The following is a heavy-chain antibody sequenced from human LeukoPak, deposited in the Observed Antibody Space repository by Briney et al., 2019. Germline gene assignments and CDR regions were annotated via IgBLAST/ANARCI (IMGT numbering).Heavy chain of an antibody. V-gene: IGHV4-4*02. Sequence: SETLSLTCTVSGGSISSSNWWSWVRQPPGKGLEWIGEIYHSGSTNYNPSLKSRVTISVDKSKNQFSLKLSSVTAADAAVYYCAREGYGDWFDPWGQGTLVTVSS. CDR2: IYHSGST. J-gene: IGHJ5*02. CDR3: AREGYGDWFDP. CDR1: GGSISSSNW. D-gene: IGHD5-12*01.